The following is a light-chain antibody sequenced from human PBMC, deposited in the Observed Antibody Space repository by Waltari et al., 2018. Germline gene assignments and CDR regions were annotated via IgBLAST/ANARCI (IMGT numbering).Light chain of an antibody. CDR1: SSDVGSYNL. CDR2: EGI. CDR3: CSYAGSFYV. Sequence: SPGQSITISCTGTSSDVGSYNLVSWYQQHPGKAPKLMIYEGIKRPSGVSNRFSGSESGNTASLTIYGLQAEDEADYYCCSYAGSFYVVGTGTKVTVL. V-gene: IGLV2-23*01. J-gene: IGLJ1*01.